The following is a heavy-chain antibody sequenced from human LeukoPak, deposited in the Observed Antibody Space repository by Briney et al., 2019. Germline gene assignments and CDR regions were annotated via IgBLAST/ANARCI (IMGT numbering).Heavy chain of an antibody. CDR2: ISWNSGSI. CDR1: GFTFDDYA. CDR3: AKDSAPDGTFYGMDV. Sequence: GGSLRLSCAASGFTFDDYAMHWVRQAPGKGLEWVSGISWNSGSIGYADSVKGRFTISRDNAKNSLYLQMNSLRAEDTALYYCAKDSAPDGTFYGMDVWGQGTTVTVSS. V-gene: IGHV3-9*01. D-gene: IGHD1-1*01. J-gene: IGHJ6*02.